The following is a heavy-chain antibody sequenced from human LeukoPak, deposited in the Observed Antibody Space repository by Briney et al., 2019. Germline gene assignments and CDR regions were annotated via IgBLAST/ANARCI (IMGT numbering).Heavy chain of an antibody. D-gene: IGHD6-13*01. V-gene: IGHV4-61*02. CDR2: IYTSGST. Sequence: SQTLSLTCTVSGGSISSGSYYWSWVRQPAGKGLEWIGRIYTSGSTNYNPSLKSRVTISVDTSKNQFSLKLSSVTAADTAVYYCARAGHSKLHYFDYWGQGTLVTVSS. CDR3: ARAGHSKLHYFDY. CDR1: GGSISSGSYY. J-gene: IGHJ4*02.